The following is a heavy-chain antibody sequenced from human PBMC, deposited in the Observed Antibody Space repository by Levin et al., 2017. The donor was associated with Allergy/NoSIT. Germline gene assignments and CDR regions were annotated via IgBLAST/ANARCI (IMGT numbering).Heavy chain of an antibody. CDR1: GGSFSGYF. Sequence: SQTLSLTCAVYGGSFSGYFWSWIRQPPGKGLEWIGEINHSGSTNYNPSLKSRVTMSEDTSKNQFSLKLSSVTAADTAVYYCARVTMVRGVILHYYYGMDVWGQGTTVTVSS. V-gene: IGHV4-34*01. D-gene: IGHD3-10*01. CDR2: INHSGST. CDR3: ARVTMVRGVILHYYYGMDV. J-gene: IGHJ6*02.